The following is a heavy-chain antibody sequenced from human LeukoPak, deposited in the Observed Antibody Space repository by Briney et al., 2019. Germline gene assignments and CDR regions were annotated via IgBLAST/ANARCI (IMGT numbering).Heavy chain of an antibody. CDR3: ARRFSDFWSGLDAFDI. Sequence: SETLSLTCTVSGGSISSGDYYWSWIRQPPGKGLEWIGYIYYSGSTYYNPSLKSRVTISVDTSKNQFSLKLSSVTAADTAVYYCARRFSDFWSGLDAFDIWGQGTMVTVSS. CDR1: GGSISSGDYY. D-gene: IGHD3-3*01. CDR2: IYYSGST. V-gene: IGHV4-30-4*08. J-gene: IGHJ3*02.